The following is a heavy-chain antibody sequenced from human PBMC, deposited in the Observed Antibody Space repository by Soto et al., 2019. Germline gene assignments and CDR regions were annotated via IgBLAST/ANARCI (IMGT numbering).Heavy chain of an antibody. Sequence: LRLSCTGSGFPFDAFAINWVRQAPGKGQEWVGLMRTQSYQEATEYAAALKGRFSISRDTSNGIAYLQMNSLKIEDSAVYYCSGGESPDTAYFPRCWGQGTPVTVSS. V-gene: IGHV3-49*04. CDR3: SGGESPDTAYFPRC. J-gene: IGHJ4*02. CDR1: GFPFDAFA. D-gene: IGHD3-16*01. CDR2: MRTQSYQEAT.